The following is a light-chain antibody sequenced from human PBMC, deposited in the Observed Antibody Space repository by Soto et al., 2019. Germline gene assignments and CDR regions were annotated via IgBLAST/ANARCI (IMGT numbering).Light chain of an antibody. V-gene: IGKV3-20*01. J-gene: IGKJ2*01. CDR1: QSVRSSY. CDR2: GAS. CDR3: QQYGSSPRT. Sequence: EIVLTQSPGTLSLSPGERATLSCRARQSVRSSYLAWYQQKPGQAPRLLIYGASSRATGIPDRFSGSGSGTDFTLTISRLEPEDFAVYYCQQYGSSPRTFGQGTKLEIK.